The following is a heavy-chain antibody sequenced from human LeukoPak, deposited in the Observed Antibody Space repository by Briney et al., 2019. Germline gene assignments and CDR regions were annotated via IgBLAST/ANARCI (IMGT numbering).Heavy chain of an antibody. Sequence: GGSLTLSCTPSGFTFSKSAMHWVRQSPGKGLEWVAYIAHHGNDKYYVDSVKGRFIISRDNSRRTLYLQMNSLRPDDTALYYCAKDGSWSCTDWGQGTPVTVSS. CDR3: AKDGSWSCTD. V-gene: IGHV3-30*02. CDR2: IAHHGNDK. D-gene: IGHD2-8*02. CDR1: GFTFSKSA. J-gene: IGHJ4*02.